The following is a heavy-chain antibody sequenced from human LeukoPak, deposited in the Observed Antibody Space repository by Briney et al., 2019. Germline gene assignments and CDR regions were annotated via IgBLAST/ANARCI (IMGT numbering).Heavy chain of an antibody. CDR1: GFTLSTHW. J-gene: IGHJ4*02. V-gene: IGHV3-48*04. Sequence: SGGSLRLSCAASGFTLSTHWMNWVRQAPGKGLEWVSYIVGSSSNIYYADSVKGRFTISRDNAKNSLYLQMDSLRAEDTAVYYCATDSPETAAFDYWGQGTLVTVSS. CDR2: IVGSSSNI. CDR3: ATDSPETAAFDY. D-gene: IGHD1-1*01.